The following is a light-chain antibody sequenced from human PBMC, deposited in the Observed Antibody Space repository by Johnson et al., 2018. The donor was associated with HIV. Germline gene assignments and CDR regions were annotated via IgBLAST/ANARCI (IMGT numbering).Light chain of an antibody. CDR3: ETWDSSLSAC. J-gene: IGLJ1*01. V-gene: IGLV1-51*02. CDR2: ENN. CDR1: SSNIGNNY. Sequence: QSMLTQPPSVSAAPGQKVTISCSGSSSNIGNNYVSWYQQLPGTAPKLLIYENNKRPSGIPDRFSGSKSGTSATLAITGLQTGDEADYYCETWDSSLSACFGTGTKVTVL.